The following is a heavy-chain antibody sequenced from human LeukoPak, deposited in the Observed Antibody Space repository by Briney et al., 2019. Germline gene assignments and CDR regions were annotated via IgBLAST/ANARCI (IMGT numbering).Heavy chain of an antibody. CDR1: GFTFSSYE. CDR2: ISSSGSTI. V-gene: IGHV3-48*03. J-gene: IGHJ6*03. CDR3: ARDGAEYYYYMDV. Sequence: PGGSLRLSCAASGFTFSSYEMNWVRQAPGKGLEWVSYISSSGSTIYYADSVKGRFTISRDNAKKSLYLQMNSLRAEDTAVYYCARDGAEYYYYMDVWGKGTTVTVSS.